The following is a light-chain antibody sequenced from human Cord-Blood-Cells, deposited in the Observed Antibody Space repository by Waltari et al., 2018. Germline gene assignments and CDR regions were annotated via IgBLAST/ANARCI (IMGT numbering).Light chain of an antibody. CDR1: QSVSSSY. CDR2: GAS. J-gene: IGKJ2*01. CDR3: QQYGSSPST. V-gene: IGKV3-20*01. Sequence: EIVLTQSPATLSLSPGERATLSCRASQSVSSSYLAWYQQKPGQATRLLIYGASSRATGIPDRFSGSGSGTDFTLTISRLEPEDFAVYYCQQYGSSPSTFGQGTKLEIK.